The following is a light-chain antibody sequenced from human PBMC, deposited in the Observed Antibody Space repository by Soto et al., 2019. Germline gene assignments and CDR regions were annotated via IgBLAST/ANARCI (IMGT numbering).Light chain of an antibody. CDR2: GAS. Sequence: EIVLTQSPGTLSLSPGDGATLSCRASQSVAGNSLAWYRHKSGQAPRLIMYGASSRATGIPDRFSGSGSGTDFTLTISRLEPEDFAVYSCQQYGSSRYTFGQGTKLEIK. CDR1: QSVAGNS. CDR3: QQYGSSRYT. J-gene: IGKJ2*01. V-gene: IGKV3-20*01.